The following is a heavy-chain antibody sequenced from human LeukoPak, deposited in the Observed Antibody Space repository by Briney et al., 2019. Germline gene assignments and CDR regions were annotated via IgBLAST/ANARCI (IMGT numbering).Heavy chain of an antibody. V-gene: IGHV3-30-3*01. CDR1: GYTFSTYF. Sequence: GGSLRLSCAASGYTFSTYFVHWVSQARGKGLEWVADIASDGSHTFYVESVKGRFTISRDNSKNTLYLQMNSLRAEDTAVYFCARERQDTILHSGAFDIWGQGTKVTVSS. J-gene: IGHJ3*02. CDR2: IASDGSHT. CDR3: ARERQDTILHSGAFDI. D-gene: IGHD2-21*01.